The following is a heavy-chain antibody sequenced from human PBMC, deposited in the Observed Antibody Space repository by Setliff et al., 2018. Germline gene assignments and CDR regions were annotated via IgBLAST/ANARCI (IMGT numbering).Heavy chain of an antibody. Sequence: GESLKISCAASGFAFSRYDIHWVRQVTGKGLEWVSGTAAAGDTYYADSVKGRFTISRENAKNSFYLQMNSLTAGDTAVYYCARLSVVGGYSTTYYFDYMDVWGKGTTVTVSS. V-gene: IGHV3-13*04. CDR2: TAAAGDT. J-gene: IGHJ6*03. D-gene: IGHD3-3*01. CDR1: GFAFSRYD. CDR3: ARLSVVGGYSTTYYFDYMDV.